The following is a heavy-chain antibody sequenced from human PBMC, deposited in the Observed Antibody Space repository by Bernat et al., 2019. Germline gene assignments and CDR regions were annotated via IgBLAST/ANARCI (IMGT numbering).Heavy chain of an antibody. CDR3: AKGPTTWTTYYNYYGMDV. J-gene: IGHJ6*02. CDR1: GFTLSTYA. D-gene: IGHD3/OR15-3a*01. Sequence: EVQLLESGGGLVQPGGSLRLSCAASGFTLSTYAMSWVRQAPGRGLEWVSGLTGSGGSTYYADAVKGRFTISRDNSKNTLYLQMNSLRAEDTAVYYCAKGPTTWTTYYNYYGMDVWGQGTTVTVSS. CDR2: LTGSGGST. V-gene: IGHV3-23*01.